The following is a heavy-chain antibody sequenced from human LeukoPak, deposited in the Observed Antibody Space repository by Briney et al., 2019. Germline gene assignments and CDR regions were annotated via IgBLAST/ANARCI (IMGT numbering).Heavy chain of an antibody. Sequence: ASVKVSCKASGYTFTSYGISWVRQAPGQGLEWMGWISAYNGNTNYAQKLQGRVTMTTDTSTSTAYMELSRLRSDDTAVYYCARVGKTYYYDSSGYYPPSNYYYYYMDVWGKGTTVTVSS. CDR3: ARVGKTYYYDSSGYYPPSNYYYYYMDV. D-gene: IGHD3-22*01. J-gene: IGHJ6*03. CDR1: GYTFTSYG. CDR2: ISAYNGNT. V-gene: IGHV1-18*01.